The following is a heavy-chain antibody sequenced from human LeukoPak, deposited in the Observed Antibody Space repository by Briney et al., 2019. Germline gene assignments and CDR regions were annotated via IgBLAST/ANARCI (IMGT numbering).Heavy chain of an antibody. V-gene: IGHV3-7*02. D-gene: IGHD3-10*01. CDR3: ARTIRGY. J-gene: IGHJ4*02. CDR2: IKEDGSEK. Sequence: GGSLRLSCADSGFTFSNSWMSWVRQAPGKGLEWVANIKEDGSEKYYVDSVKGRFTISRDNAKNSLYLQMNSLRAEDTAVYYRARTIRGYWGQGTLVTVSS. CDR1: GFTFSNSW.